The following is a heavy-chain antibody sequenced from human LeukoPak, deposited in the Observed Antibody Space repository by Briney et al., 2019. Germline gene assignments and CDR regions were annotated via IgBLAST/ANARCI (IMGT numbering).Heavy chain of an antibody. CDR2: IRSKAYGGTT. Sequence: GRSLRLSCTASGFTFGDYAMSWVRQAPGKGLEWVGFIRSKAYGGTTEYAASVKGRFTISRDDSKSIAYLQMNSLKTEDTAVYYCTRDLRWLAHDYWGQGTLVTVSS. V-gene: IGHV3-49*04. J-gene: IGHJ4*02. CDR3: TRDLRWLAHDY. D-gene: IGHD6-19*01. CDR1: GFTFGDYA.